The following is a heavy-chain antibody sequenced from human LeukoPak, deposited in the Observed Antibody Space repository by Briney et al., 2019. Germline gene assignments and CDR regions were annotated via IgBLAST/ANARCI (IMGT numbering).Heavy chain of an antibody. CDR1: GGSFSGYY. V-gene: IGHV4-34*01. CDR2: INHSGST. J-gene: IGHJ6*02. CDR3: ARGAVDYDILTGFYYYYGMDV. D-gene: IGHD3-9*01. Sequence: ASETLSLTCAVCGGSFSGYYWSWLRQPPGKGLEWIGEINHSGSTNYNPSLKSRVTISVDTSKNQFSLKLSSVTAADTAVYYCARGAVDYDILTGFYYYYGMDVWGQGTTVTVSS.